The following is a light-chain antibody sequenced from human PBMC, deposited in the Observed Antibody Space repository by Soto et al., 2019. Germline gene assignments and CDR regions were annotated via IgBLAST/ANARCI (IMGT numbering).Light chain of an antibody. CDR3: SSYTSRSTPV. CDR2: EVT. Sequence: QSALTQPASVSGSPGQSITISCTGTSSDVGGYNYVSWYQQHPGKAPKLMIYEVTNRPSGVSNRFSGSKSGNTASLTIFGLQAEDEADYYCSSYTSRSTPVFGGGTQLTVL. CDR1: SSDVGGYNY. V-gene: IGLV2-14*01. J-gene: IGLJ3*02.